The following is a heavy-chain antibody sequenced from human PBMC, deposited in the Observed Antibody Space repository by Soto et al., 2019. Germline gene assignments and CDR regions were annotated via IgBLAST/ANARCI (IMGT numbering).Heavy chain of an antibody. V-gene: IGHV1-69*12. Sequence: QVQLVQSGAEVKKPGSSVKVSCKASGGTFSSYAISWVRQAPGQGLEWMGGIIPIFGTANYAPKFQGRVTITAHESTSTAYMELSSLRSEDTAVYYCARDRVAAAGRRYYYYGMDVWGQGTTVTVSS. J-gene: IGHJ6*02. CDR3: ARDRVAAAGRRYYYYGMDV. D-gene: IGHD6-13*01. CDR1: GGTFSSYA. CDR2: IIPIFGTA.